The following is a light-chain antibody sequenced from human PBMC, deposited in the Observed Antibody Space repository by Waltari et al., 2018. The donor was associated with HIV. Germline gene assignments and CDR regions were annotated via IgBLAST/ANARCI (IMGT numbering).Light chain of an antibody. Sequence: EIVMTHSPATLSVSLGESATLSCSASQSVSSNLAWYHQKTGQDPSLLIYGASTRATGIPARFSGSGSGTDFTLTISSLQSEDFAVYYCQQYNNWPPITFGQGTRLEIK. CDR2: GAS. V-gene: IGKV3-15*01. CDR1: QSVSSN. CDR3: QQYNNWPPIT. J-gene: IGKJ5*01.